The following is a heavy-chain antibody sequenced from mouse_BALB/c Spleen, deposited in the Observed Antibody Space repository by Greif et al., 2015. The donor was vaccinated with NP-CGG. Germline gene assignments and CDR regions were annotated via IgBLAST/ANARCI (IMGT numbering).Heavy chain of an antibody. CDR1: GFTFSSFG. Sequence: EVHLVESGGGLVQPGGSRKLSCAASGFTFSSFGMHWVRQAPEKGLEWVAYISSGSSTIYYADTVKGRFTISRDNPKNTLFLQMTSLRSEDTSMYYCAREKLAYYGNYWYFDVWGAGTTVTVSS. CDR2: ISSGSSTI. D-gene: IGHD2-10*01. CDR3: AREKLAYYGNYWYFDV. V-gene: IGHV5-17*02. J-gene: IGHJ1*01.